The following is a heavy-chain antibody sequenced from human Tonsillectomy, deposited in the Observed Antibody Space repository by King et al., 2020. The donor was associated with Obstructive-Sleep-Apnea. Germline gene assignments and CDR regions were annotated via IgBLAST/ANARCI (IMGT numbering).Heavy chain of an antibody. CDR3: AKDRSGWYRRYFHH. J-gene: IGHJ1*01. V-gene: IGHV3-9*01. CDR2: MSWNSGII. Sequence: VQLVESGGGLVQPGRSLRLSCAASGFTLDDYAMHWVRQAPGKGLEWFSGMSWNSGIICYADSVKGRFTISRDNAKNSLYLQMNSLRAEDTALYYCAKDRSGWYRRYFHHWGQGTLVTVSS. D-gene: IGHD6-19*01. CDR1: GFTLDDYA.